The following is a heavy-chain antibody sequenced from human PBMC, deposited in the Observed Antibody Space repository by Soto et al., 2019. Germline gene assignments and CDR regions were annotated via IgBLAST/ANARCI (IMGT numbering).Heavy chain of an antibody. D-gene: IGHD2-21*02. CDR3: ARADRTLVTSYSLDV. V-gene: IGHV4-34*01. J-gene: IGHJ6*02. Sequence: KPSETLSLTCAVYGGSFSGYYWTWIRQPPGKGLEWIGEINHSGTINFNPSLKSRLTISLDTSKKHFSLKLSSVTDADTAAYYCARADRTLVTSYSLDVWGQGTTVPASS. CDR1: GGSFSGYY. CDR2: INHSGTI.